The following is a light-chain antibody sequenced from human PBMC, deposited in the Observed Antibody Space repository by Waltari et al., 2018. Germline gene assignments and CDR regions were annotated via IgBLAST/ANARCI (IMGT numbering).Light chain of an antibody. V-gene: IGLV2-14*03. Sequence: QSALTQPASVSGSPGQSITISCTGTSSDVGGYNYVSWYQQYPGTAPKVLIFHVSNRPSGVSDRFLGSKSANTAPLTISGLQAEDEADYYCSSYTSSRTYVFGTGTKVTVL. CDR3: SSYTSSRTYV. J-gene: IGLJ1*01. CDR2: HVS. CDR1: SSDVGGYNY.